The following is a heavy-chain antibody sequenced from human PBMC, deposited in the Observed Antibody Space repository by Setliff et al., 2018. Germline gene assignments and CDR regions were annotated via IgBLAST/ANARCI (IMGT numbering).Heavy chain of an antibody. D-gene: IGHD3-3*01. V-gene: IGHV3-23*01. Sequence: GGSLRLSCAASGFTFSSYAMSWVRQAPGKGLEWVSAISGSGGSTYDADSVKGRFTISRDNSKKTLYLQMNSLRAEDTAVYYCARRTEYYNFWSGYYDYWGQGTLVTVSS. CDR1: GFTFSSYA. CDR2: ISGSGGST. J-gene: IGHJ4*02. CDR3: ARRTEYYNFWSGYYDY.